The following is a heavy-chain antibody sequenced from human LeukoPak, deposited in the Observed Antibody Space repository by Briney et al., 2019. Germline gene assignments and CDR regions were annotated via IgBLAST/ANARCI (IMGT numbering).Heavy chain of an antibody. J-gene: IGHJ4*02. CDR1: GFTFDDYG. Sequence: GGSLRLSCAASGFTFDDYGMSWVRQAPGKGLEWVSGINWNGGSTGYADSVKGRFTISRDNAKNSLYLQMNSLRAEDTALYYCARAGGTSVRSYFDYWGQGTLVTVSS. CDR3: ARAGGTSVRSYFDY. D-gene: IGHD2-2*01. V-gene: IGHV3-20*04. CDR2: INWNGGST.